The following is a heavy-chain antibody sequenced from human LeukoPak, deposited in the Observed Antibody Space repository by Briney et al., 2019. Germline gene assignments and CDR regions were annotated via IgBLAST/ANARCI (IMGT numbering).Heavy chain of an antibody. CDR2: ISGSGGST. Sequence: GGSLRLSCAASGFTFSSYAMSWVRQAPGKGLEWVSAISGSGGSTYYADSVKGRFTISRDNSKNTLYLQMDSLRAEDTAVYYCAKVMDSYSSSWYQNPYYFDYWGQGTLVTVSS. V-gene: IGHV3-23*01. J-gene: IGHJ4*02. CDR3: AKVMDSYSSSWYQNPYYFDY. D-gene: IGHD6-13*01. CDR1: GFTFSSYA.